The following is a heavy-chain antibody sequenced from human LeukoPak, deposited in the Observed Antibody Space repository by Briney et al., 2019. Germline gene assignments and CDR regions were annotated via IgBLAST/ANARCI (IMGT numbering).Heavy chain of an antibody. CDR3: ARVILPGYCSGGSCFPIYYFDY. D-gene: IGHD2-15*01. CDR1: GGSFSGYY. Sequence: SETLSLTCAVYGGSFSGYYWSWIRQPPGKGLEWIGEINHSGSTNYNPSLKSRVTISVDTSKNQFSLKLSSVTAADTAVYYCARVILPGYCSGGSCFPIYYFDYWGQGTLVTISS. J-gene: IGHJ4*02. V-gene: IGHV4-34*01. CDR2: INHSGST.